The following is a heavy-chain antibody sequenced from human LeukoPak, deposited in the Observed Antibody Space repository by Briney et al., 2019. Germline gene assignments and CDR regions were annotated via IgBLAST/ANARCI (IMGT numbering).Heavy chain of an antibody. CDR2: MNPNSGNT. CDR3: ARVSVAMVRGVALSNYYYYMDV. D-gene: IGHD3-10*01. Sequence: GASVKVSCKASGYTFTSYDINWVRQATGQGLEWMGWMNPNSGNTGYAQKFQGRVTMTRNTSISTAYMELSSLRSEDTAVYYCARVSVAMVRGVALSNYYYYMDVWGKGTMVTVSS. CDR1: GYTFTSYD. J-gene: IGHJ6*03. V-gene: IGHV1-8*01.